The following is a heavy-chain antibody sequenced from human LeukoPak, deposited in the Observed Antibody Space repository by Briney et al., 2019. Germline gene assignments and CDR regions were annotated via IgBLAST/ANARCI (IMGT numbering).Heavy chain of an antibody. CDR3: AREGYFFDSSSFFNLDY. Sequence: GGSLRLSCATSGFTFRNDWVTWVRQAQGKGLEWVANINKDGSKKNYVDSVKGRFTISRDNTENSLFLQMDSLRVEDTAIYYCAREGYFFDSSSFFNLDYWGQGTLVTVSS. D-gene: IGHD3-22*01. J-gene: IGHJ4*02. V-gene: IGHV3-7*01. CDR2: INKDGSKK. CDR1: GFTFRNDW.